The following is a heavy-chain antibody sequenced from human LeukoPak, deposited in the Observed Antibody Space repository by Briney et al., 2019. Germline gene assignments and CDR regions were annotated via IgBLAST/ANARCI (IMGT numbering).Heavy chain of an antibody. J-gene: IGHJ5*02. V-gene: IGHV3-74*01. CDR2: INNDGSTT. Sequence: GGSLRLSCAASGFAFSSYWMHWVRQAPGKGLAWVSHINNDGSTTSFADSVKGRLTISRDNAKNTLYLQMRSLTAEDTAIYYCARDNGGVDIWGQGTLVTVSS. CDR3: ARDNGGVDI. CDR1: GFAFSSYW. D-gene: IGHD6-25*01.